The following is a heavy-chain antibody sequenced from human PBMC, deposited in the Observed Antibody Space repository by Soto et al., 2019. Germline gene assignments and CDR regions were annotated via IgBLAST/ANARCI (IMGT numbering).Heavy chain of an antibody. V-gene: IGHV3-21*01. J-gene: IGHJ4*02. CDR2: ISSSSSYI. D-gene: IGHD5-18*01. CDR1: GFTFSSYS. Sequence: EVQLVESGGGLVKPGGSLRLSCSASGFTFSSYSMNWVRQAPGQGLEWVSSISSSSSYIYYADSVKGRFTISRDNAKNSLYLQMNSLRAEDTAVYYCARARGYSYGSGYWGQGTLVTVSS. CDR3: ARARGYSYGSGY.